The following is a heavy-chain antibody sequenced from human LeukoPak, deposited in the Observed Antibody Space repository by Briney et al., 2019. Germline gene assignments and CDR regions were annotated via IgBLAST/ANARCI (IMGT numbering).Heavy chain of an antibody. CDR2: ISSSSSTI. V-gene: IGHV3-48*01. J-gene: IGHJ4*02. CDR3: ANDLGWIQLNLG. CDR1: GFTFSSYS. Sequence: PVGSLRLSCAASGFTFSSYSMNWVRQAPGKGLEWVSYISSSSSTIYYADSVKGRFTISRDNAKNSLYLQMNSLRVEDTAVYYCANDLGWIQLNLGRGQGTLVTVSS. D-gene: IGHD5-18*01.